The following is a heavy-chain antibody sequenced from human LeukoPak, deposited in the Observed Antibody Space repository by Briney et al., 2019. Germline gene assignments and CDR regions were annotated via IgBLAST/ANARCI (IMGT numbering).Heavy chain of an antibody. CDR2: IWYDGSIK. CDR3: VRDVWNDGGTVDP. J-gene: IGHJ5*02. CDR1: GFSFSSYG. Sequence: TGGSLRLSCAASGFSFSSYGMHWVRQAPGKGLEWVALIWYDGSIKYYGDSVKGRFTISRDNSKNTLYLQVNSLRVEDTAVYYCVRDVWNDGGTVDPWGQGTLVTVSS. D-gene: IGHD1-1*01. V-gene: IGHV3-33*01.